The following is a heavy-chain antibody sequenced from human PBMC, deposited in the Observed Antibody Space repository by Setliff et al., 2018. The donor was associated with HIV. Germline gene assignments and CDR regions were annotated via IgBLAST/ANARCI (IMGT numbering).Heavy chain of an antibody. CDR2: IKSEADGGTE. J-gene: IGHJ5*02. CDR3: TTAGHGSLDFDP. CDR1: GFFFKNAW. V-gene: IGHV3-15*01. Sequence: PGGSLRLSCAASGFFFKNAWMSWVRQAPGKGLEWIGRIKSEADGGTEESAAFLKGRFTISRDDSKNTLFLQMNSLKVEDTALYYCTTAGHGSLDFDPWGQGTLVTVSS. D-gene: IGHD1-1*01.